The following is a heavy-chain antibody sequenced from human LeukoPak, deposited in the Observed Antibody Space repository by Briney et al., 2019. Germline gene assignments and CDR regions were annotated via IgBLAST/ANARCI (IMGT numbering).Heavy chain of an antibody. CDR2: IYYSGST. J-gene: IGHJ5*02. CDR1: GGSISSGGYY. V-gene: IGHV4-31*03. D-gene: IGHD4-4*01. Sequence: PSETLSLTCTVSGGSISSGGYYWSWIRQHPGKGLEWIGYIYYSGSTYYNPSLKSRVTISVDTSKNQFSLKLSSVTAADTAVYYCARAYSNYHNWFDPWGQGTLVTVSS. CDR3: ARAYSNYHNWFDP.